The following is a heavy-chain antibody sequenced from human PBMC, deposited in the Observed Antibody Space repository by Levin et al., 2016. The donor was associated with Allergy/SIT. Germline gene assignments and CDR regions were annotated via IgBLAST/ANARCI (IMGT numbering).Heavy chain of an antibody. CDR1: GFTFSAYV. D-gene: IGHD5-12*01. CDR3: AKPQGYSFDY. J-gene: IGHJ4*02. V-gene: IGHV3-23*01. CDR2: ISSSGDTT. Sequence: GESLKISCASSGFTFSAYVMTWVRQSPGKGLEWVASISSSGDTTNYADSVKGRITISRDNSKDTVFLEVNSLRAEDTGVYYCAKPQGYSFDYWGQGTLVTVSS.